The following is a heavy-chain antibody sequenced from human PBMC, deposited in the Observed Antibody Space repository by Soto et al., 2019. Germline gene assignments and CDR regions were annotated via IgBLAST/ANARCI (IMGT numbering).Heavy chain of an antibody. V-gene: IGHV3-23*01. CDR3: AKVSLGATTITDFYYYGMDV. D-gene: IGHD1-26*01. Sequence: LRLSCAASGYTFDNYAMNWVRQAPGKELEWVSGITGSGENTYYADSVKGRFTISRDNSKNTLYVQLNSLRVEDTAIYYCAKVSLGATTITDFYYYGMDVWGQGTMVTVSS. J-gene: IGHJ6*02. CDR2: ITGSGENT. CDR1: GYTFDNYA.